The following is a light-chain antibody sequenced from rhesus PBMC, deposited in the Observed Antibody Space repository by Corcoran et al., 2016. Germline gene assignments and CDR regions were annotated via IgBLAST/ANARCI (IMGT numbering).Light chain of an antibody. J-gene: IGKJ2*01. CDR3: QQYSNWPYS. V-gene: IGKV3S9*01. Sequence: DIVMTQSPATLSLSPGERATLSCRASQSVSSYVAWYQQKPEKAPMLRIYGASSRATGTPDRFNGSGSGTDFTLTISSLEPEDFAVYYCQQYSNWPYSFGQGTKVEIK. CDR2: GAS. CDR1: QSVSSY.